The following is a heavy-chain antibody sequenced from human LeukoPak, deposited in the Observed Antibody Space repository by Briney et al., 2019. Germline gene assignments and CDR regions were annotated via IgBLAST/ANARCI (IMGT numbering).Heavy chain of an antibody. CDR3: ARSYGYTYGPFDY. J-gene: IGHJ4*02. V-gene: IGHV1-69*01. CDR1: GGTFSSYA. Sequence: SVKVSCKASGGTFSSYAISWVRQAPGQGLEWLGGIFPIFGTANYAQKFQGRVTITADESTSTAYMELSSLRSEDTAMYYCARSYGYTYGPFDYWGQGTLVTVSS. CDR2: IFPIFGTA. D-gene: IGHD5-18*01.